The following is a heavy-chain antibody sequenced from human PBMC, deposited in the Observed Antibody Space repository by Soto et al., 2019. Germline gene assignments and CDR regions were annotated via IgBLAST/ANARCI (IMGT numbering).Heavy chain of an antibody. Sequence: ETLSLTCAVYGGSFSGYYWSWIRQPPGKGLEWVANIKQDGSEKYYVDSVKGRFTISRDNAKNSLYLQMNSLRAEDTAVYYCASSSGGAFDIWGQGTMVTVSS. J-gene: IGHJ3*02. CDR3: ASSSGGAFDI. V-gene: IGHV3-7*01. D-gene: IGHD6-19*01. CDR2: IKQDGSEK. CDR1: GGSFSGYY.